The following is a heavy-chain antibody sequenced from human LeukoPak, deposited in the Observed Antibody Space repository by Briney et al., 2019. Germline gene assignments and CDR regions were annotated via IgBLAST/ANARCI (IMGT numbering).Heavy chain of an antibody. CDR3: ARDLPYSSGFFDY. Sequence: SETLSLTCAVYGGSFSGYYWSWIRQPAGKGLEWIGRIYTSGSTNYNPSLKSRVTMSVDTSKNQFSLKLSSVTAADTAVYYCARDLPYSSGFFDYWGQGTLVTVSS. CDR2: IYTSGST. CDR1: GGSFSGYY. J-gene: IGHJ4*02. D-gene: IGHD3-22*01. V-gene: IGHV4-4*07.